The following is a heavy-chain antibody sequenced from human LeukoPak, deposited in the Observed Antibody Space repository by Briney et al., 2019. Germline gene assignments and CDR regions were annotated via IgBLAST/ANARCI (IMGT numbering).Heavy chain of an antibody. D-gene: IGHD6-13*01. CDR2: IYYSGST. CDR1: GGSISSYY. V-gene: IGHV4-59*08. J-gene: IGHJ4*02. CDR3: ASLPTKLVPASYSDY. Sequence: SETLSLTCTVSGGSISSYYWSWIRQPPGKGLEWIGYIYYSGSTNYNPSLKSRVTISVDTSKNQFSLKLSSVTAADTAVYYCASLPTKLVPASYSDYWGQGTLVTVSS.